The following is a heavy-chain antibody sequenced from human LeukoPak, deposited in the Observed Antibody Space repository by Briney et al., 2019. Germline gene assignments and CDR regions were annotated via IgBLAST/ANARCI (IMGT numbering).Heavy chain of an antibody. D-gene: IGHD3-16*01. J-gene: IGHJ4*02. V-gene: IGHV4-39*01. CDR1: GGSISSSSYY. CDR2: IYYSGST. CDR3: ARGRLGGGSFDY. Sequence: PSETLSLTCTVSGGSISSSSYYWGWIRQPPGKGLEWIGSIYYSGSTYYNPSLKSRVTISVDTSKNQFSLKLSSVTAADTAVYYCARGRLGGGSFDYWGQGTLVTVSS.